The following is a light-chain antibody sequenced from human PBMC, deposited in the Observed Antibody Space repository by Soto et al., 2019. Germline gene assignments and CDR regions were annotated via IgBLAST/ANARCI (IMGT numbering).Light chain of an antibody. CDR2: WAS. CDR3: QQYYSGPRT. Sequence: DIVLTQSPDSLAVSLGERATINCKSSQNILYSSNNKNYLAWYQQKPGQPPKLLIYWASTRESGVPDRFSGSGSETDFTLTINTLQAEDVAVYYCQQYYSGPRTFGQGTKVEIK. CDR1: QNILYSSNNKNY. J-gene: IGKJ1*01. V-gene: IGKV4-1*01.